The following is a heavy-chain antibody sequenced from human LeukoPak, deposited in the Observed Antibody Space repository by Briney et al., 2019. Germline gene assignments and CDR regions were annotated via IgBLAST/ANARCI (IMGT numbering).Heavy chain of an antibody. CDR1: GGSMSGYY. CDR3: AREGPYYYYMDV. J-gene: IGHJ6*03. Sequence: PSETLSLTGAVRGGSMSGYYGSWLRQHAEKGLEWIGRIYTSGSTNYNPSLKSRVTMSVDTSKNQFSLKLSSVTAADTAVYYCAREGPYYYYMDVWGKGTTVTVSS. CDR2: IYTSGST. V-gene: IGHV4-4*07.